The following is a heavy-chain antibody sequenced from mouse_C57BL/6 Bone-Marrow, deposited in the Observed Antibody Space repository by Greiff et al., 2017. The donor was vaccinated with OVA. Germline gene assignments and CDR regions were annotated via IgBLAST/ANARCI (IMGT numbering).Heavy chain of an antibody. CDR3: TRSPLGQDAMDY. V-gene: IGHV1-15*01. J-gene: IGHJ4*01. CDR1: GYTFTDYE. Sequence: QVQLKESGAELVRPGASVTLSCKASGYTFTDYEMHWVKQTPVPGLEWIGAIDPETGGTAYNQKFKGKAILTADKSSSTAYMELRSLTSEDSAVYYCTRSPLGQDAMDYWGQGTSVTVSS. CDR2: IDPETGGT. D-gene: IGHD4-1*01.